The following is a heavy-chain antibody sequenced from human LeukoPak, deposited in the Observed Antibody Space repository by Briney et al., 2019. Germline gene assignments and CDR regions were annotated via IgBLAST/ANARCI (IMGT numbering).Heavy chain of an antibody. J-gene: IGHJ4*02. CDR3: ERDTCVKGKCYSDY. D-gene: IGHD2-15*01. V-gene: IGHV1-2*02. CDR1: GYTFTAYY. Sequence: ASVKVSCKASGYTFTAYYIHWVRQAPGQGLEWMGWINPDSGYIEYAQKFKGRVTMTGDTSISTAYMELIRLISDDTAVSFCERDTCVKGKCYSDYWGQGTPVTVSP. CDR2: INPDSGYI.